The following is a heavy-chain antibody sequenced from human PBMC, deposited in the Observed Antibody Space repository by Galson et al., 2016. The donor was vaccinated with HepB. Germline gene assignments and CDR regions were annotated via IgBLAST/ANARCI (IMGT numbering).Heavy chain of an antibody. Sequence: TLSLTCTVSGGSINSGGYYWTWIRQHPGTGLEWIGYIFYNGISYYTPSLKSRLTISLDTSTNQFSLKLTSVTAADTAVYYCARLDYYDSSGHAPLIDPWGQGTLVTVSS. CDR1: GGSINSGGYY. J-gene: IGHJ5*02. D-gene: IGHD3-22*01. CDR2: IFYNGIS. CDR3: ARLDYYDSSGHAPLIDP. V-gene: IGHV4-31*03.